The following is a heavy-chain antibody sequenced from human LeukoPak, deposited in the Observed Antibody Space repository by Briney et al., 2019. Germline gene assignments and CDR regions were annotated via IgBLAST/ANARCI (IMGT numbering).Heavy chain of an antibody. CDR2: INHSGGT. V-gene: IGHV4-34*01. CDR1: GGSFSGYY. J-gene: IGHJ4*02. CDR3: ARGWLVPYYFDY. D-gene: IGHD6-19*01. Sequence: SETLSLTCAVYGGSFSGYYWSWIRQPPGKGLEWIGEINHSGGTNYNPSLKSRVTISVDTSKNQFSLKLSSVTAADTAVYYCARGWLVPYYFDYWGQGTLVTVSS.